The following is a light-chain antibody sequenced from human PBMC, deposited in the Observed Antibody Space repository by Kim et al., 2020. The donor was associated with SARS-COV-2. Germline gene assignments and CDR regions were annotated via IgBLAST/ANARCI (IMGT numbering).Light chain of an antibody. CDR3: ASWDDSLV. Sequence: GTPGQGVTISCSGSSSNLGSDYVYWYQQLPGTAPKLLSYRNNQRPSGVPDRFSGAKSGTSASLAISGLRSEDEADYYCASWDDSLVFGGGTKVTVL. CDR2: RNN. CDR1: SSNLGSDY. J-gene: IGLJ2*01. V-gene: IGLV1-47*01.